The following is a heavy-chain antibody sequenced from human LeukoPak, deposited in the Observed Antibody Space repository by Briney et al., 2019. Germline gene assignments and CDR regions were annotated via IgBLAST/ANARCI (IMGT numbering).Heavy chain of an antibody. CDR1: GYTFTNYY. J-gene: IGHJ3*02. Sequence: ASVKVPCKASGYTFTNYYMHWVRQAPGQGLEWRGIINPSGGSTSYAQKFQGRVTMTRDTSTSTVYMELSSLRSEDTAVYYCAREGSSSSDAFDIWGQGTMVTVSS. V-gene: IGHV1-46*01. CDR3: AREGSSSSDAFDI. CDR2: INPSGGST. D-gene: IGHD6-6*01.